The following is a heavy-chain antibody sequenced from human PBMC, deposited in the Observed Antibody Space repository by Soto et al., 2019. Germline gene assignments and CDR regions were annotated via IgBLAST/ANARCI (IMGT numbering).Heavy chain of an antibody. J-gene: IGHJ3*02. CDR3: ARARLLAVYTLGI. Sequence: QVQLQESDAGLVKASQTLSLTCTVSGASVSSGAYYWTGIRQRPGKGLECIGEIYYSGSTYYSPSLRSRLSISLSTTKNQFPLRLSSVTAADTVMYYGARARLLAVYTLGIGGQVTKVAVSS. D-gene: IGHD1-20*01. V-gene: IGHV4-31*03. CDR2: IYYSGST. CDR1: GASVSSGAYY.